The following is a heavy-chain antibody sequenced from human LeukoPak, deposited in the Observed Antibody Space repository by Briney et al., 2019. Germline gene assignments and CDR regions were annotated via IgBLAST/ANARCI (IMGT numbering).Heavy chain of an antibody. V-gene: IGHV4-30-2*02. J-gene: IGHJ4*02. CDR1: GGSISSGGYY. CDR2: IYHSGST. D-gene: IGHD3-10*01. Sequence: SETLSLTCTVSGGSISSGGYYWSWIRQPPGKGLEWIGYIYHSGSTYYNPSLKSRVTISVDRSKNQFSLKLSSVTAADTAVYYCARTRITMVRGVMYYFDYWGQGTLVTVSS. CDR3: ARTRITMVRGVMYYFDY.